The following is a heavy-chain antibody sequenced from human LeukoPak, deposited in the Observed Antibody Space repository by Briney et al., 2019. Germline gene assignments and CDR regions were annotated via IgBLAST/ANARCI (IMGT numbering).Heavy chain of an antibody. CDR1: GGSISSSSYY. Sequence: MPSETLSLTCTVSGGSISSSSYYWGWIRQPPGKGLEWIGYIYYSGSTNYNPSLKSRVTISVDTSKNQFSLKLSSVTAADTAVYYCARDRCTNGVCWGAWFDPWGQGTLVTVSS. D-gene: IGHD2-8*01. CDR2: IYYSGST. CDR3: ARDRCTNGVCWGAWFDP. J-gene: IGHJ5*02. V-gene: IGHV4-61*01.